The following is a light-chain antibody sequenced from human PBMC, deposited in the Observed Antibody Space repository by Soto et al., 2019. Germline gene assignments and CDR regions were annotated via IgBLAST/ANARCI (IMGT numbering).Light chain of an antibody. V-gene: IGKV1D-16*01. CDR2: AAS. J-gene: IGKJ1*01. Sequence: DIPLTQSPSFLSASVWDRVTITCRASQGISSWLAWYQQKPGKAPKLLIYAASSLQSGVPSRFSGSGSGTDFTLTISCLQSEDFATYYCQQYYSYPRTFGQGTKVDIK. CDR1: QGISSW. CDR3: QQYYSYPRT.